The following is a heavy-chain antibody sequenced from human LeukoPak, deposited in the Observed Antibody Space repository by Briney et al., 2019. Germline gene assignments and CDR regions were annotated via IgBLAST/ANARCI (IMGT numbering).Heavy chain of an antibody. V-gene: IGHV3-21*04. J-gene: IGHJ4*02. CDR1: GFTFSSYS. CDR2: ISSSSTHI. D-gene: IGHD3-10*01. CDR3: ARVDHYGSGPLDY. Sequence: GGSLRLSCAASGFTFSSYSMNWVRQAPGKWREWVSSISSSSTHIYYADSVKGRFTISRDNAKNSLYLQMNSLRAEDMAFYHCARVDHYGSGPLDYWGQGTLVTVSS.